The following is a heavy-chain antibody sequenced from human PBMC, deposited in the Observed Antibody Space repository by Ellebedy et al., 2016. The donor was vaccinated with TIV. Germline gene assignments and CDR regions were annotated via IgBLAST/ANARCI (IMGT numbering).Heavy chain of an antibody. CDR1: GFTFNPCA. CDR2: ISADVVTT. V-gene: IGHV3-23*01. J-gene: IGHJ4*02. Sequence: PGGSLRLSCVASGFTFNPCAMTWVRQAPGRGLEWVSTISADVVTTWYADSVKGRFTISRDNSKNTFYLHMNSLRAEDTALYYCAKGYMSPFDYWGQGNLVTVSS. D-gene: IGHD2-2*02. CDR3: AKGYMSPFDY.